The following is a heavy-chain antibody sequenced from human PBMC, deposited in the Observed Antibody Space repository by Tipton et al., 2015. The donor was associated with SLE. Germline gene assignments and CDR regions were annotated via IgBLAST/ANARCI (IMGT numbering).Heavy chain of an antibody. CDR2: FYHGGIT. CDR1: GGSVNSGGFS. D-gene: IGHD6-19*01. CDR3: ARGVAGYYFYYYLDV. V-gene: IGHV4-30-2*01. Sequence: TLSLTCTVSGGSVNSGGFSWSWIRQPPGKGLEWIGYFYHGGITNYKPSLKSRVTMAADTSTNQLSLKLSSVTAADTAVYYCARGVAGYYFYYYLDVWGSGTAVTVSS. J-gene: IGHJ6*03.